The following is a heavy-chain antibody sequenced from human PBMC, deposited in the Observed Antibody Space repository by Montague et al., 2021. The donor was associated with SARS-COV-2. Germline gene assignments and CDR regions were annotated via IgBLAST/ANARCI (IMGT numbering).Heavy chain of an antibody. CDR1: GFSISTGYY. CDR3: ASSYDSTGHVGY. Sequence: SETLSLTCTVSGFSISTGYYWGWIRQPPGKGLEWIESIYHSGSTYYNPSLKSRVTISVDTSKNQFSLKLSSVTAADTAVYYCASSYDSTGHVGYWGQGTLVTVSS. CDR2: IYHSGST. D-gene: IGHD3-22*01. J-gene: IGHJ4*02. V-gene: IGHV4-38-2*02.